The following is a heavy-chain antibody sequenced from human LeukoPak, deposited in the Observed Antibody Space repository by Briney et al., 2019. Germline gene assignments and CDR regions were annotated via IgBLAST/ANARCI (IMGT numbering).Heavy chain of an antibody. Sequence: SETLSLTCTVPGGSISSSSYCCDWIRRPPGKGLEWIGSMCFSGNTYYNPSLKSRVTVSAETSKNQFSLRLISVTVADTAVHFCAGRRGYSDQLDYWGQGTLVTVSS. J-gene: IGHJ4*02. V-gene: IGHV4-39*01. CDR2: MCFSGNT. CDR1: GGSISSSSYC. CDR3: AGRRGYSDQLDY. D-gene: IGHD1-1*01.